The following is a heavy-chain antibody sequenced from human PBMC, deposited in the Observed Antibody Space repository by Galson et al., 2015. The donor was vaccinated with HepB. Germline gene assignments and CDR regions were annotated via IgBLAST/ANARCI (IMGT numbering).Heavy chain of an antibody. J-gene: IGHJ6*02. CDR2: ISGSDGGT. Sequence: SLRLSCAASGFASSAFAMSWVRQAPGKGLEWVSVISGSDGGTYYADSVQGRFTISRDNSKNTLYLQMSSLGAEDTAVYYCASEHLWYGPGPRSVIYYYYGMDVWGQGTTVTVSS. D-gene: IGHD3-10*01. CDR3: ASEHLWYGPGPRSVIYYYYGMDV. CDR1: GFASSAFA. V-gene: IGHV3-23*01.